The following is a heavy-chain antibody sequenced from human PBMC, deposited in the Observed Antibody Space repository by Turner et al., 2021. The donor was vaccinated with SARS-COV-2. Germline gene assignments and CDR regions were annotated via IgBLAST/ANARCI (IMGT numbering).Heavy chain of an antibody. CDR1: AFTFSSYA. Sequence: QVQLVESRGGVVQPGRSLRLSCAASAFTFSSYAMHWVRQAPGKGLDWVAVISSDGSNKYYADSVKGRFTISRDNSKNTLYLQMNSLRAEDTAVYYCARARGYSSSWYGVDVPFDPWGQGTLVTVSS. CDR3: ARARGYSSSWYGVDVPFDP. V-gene: IGHV3-30-3*01. CDR2: ISSDGSNK. D-gene: IGHD6-13*01. J-gene: IGHJ5*02.